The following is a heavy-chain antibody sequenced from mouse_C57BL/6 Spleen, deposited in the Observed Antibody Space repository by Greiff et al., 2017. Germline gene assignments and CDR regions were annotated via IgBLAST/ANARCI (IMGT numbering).Heavy chain of an antibody. D-gene: IGHD2-5*01. CDR3: ARRGAYYSNYRTLYYAMDY. V-gene: IGHV1-50*01. CDR1: GYTFTSYW. Sequence: QVQLQQPGAELVKPGASVKLSCKASGYTFTSYWMQWVKQRPGQGLEWIGEIDPSDSYTNYNHKFKGKATLTVDTSSSTAYMQLSSLTSEDSAVYYCARRGAYYSNYRTLYYAMDYWGQGTSVTVSS. J-gene: IGHJ4*01. CDR2: IDPSDSYT.